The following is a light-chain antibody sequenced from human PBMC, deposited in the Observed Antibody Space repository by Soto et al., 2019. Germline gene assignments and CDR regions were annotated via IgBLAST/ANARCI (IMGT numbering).Light chain of an antibody. CDR2: DAS. CDR3: QQYENIPT. V-gene: IGKV1-33*01. CDR1: QSIVTY. Sequence: DIQMTQSPSSLSASVGDRVTITCRASQSIVTYLNWYLQKPGKAPKVLIYDASNLEAGVPSRFRGSGSGTDFTFTIRRLKPEDIATYYCQQYENIPTCGQGTRLEIK. J-gene: IGKJ5*01.